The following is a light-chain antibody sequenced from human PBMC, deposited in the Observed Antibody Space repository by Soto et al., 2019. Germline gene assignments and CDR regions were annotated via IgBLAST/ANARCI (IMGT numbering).Light chain of an antibody. CDR1: SSDVVSYNL. J-gene: IGLJ2*01. CDR3: CSYAGSQV. Sequence: QSALTQPASVSGSPGQSITISCTGTSSDVVSYNLVSWYQQHPGKAPKLMIYEGSKRPSGVSNRFSGSKSGNTASLTISGLQAEDEADYYCCSYAGSQVFGGGTKLTVL. CDR2: EGS. V-gene: IGLV2-23*01.